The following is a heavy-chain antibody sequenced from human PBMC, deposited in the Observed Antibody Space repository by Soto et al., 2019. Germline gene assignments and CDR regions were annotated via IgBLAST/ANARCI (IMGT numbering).Heavy chain of an antibody. J-gene: IGHJ5*02. V-gene: IGHV4-4*07. Sequence: SSETLSLTCTVSGASISGFYWSWIRKSAGKGLEWIGRIYATGTTDYNPSLKSRVMMSVDTSKKQFSLKLRSVAAADTAVYYCVRDGTKTLRDWFDPWGQGISVTVSS. CDR2: IYATGTT. D-gene: IGHD1-1*01. CDR1: GASISGFY. CDR3: VRDGTKTLRDWFDP.